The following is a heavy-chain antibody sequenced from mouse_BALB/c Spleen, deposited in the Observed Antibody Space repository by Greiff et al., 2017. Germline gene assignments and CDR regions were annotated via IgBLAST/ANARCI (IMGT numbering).Heavy chain of an antibody. Sequence: VQVVESGPELVKPGASLKISCKASGYSFTGYTMTWVKQSLGKNLEWIGLINPYNGGTSYNQKFKGKATLTVDKSSSTAYMELLSLTSEDSADYYGALYYGNCLDYWGQGTTLTVSS. D-gene: IGHD2-1*01. CDR2: INPYNGGT. J-gene: IGHJ2*01. CDR1: GYSFTGYT. CDR3: ALYYGNCLDY. V-gene: IGHV1-18*01.